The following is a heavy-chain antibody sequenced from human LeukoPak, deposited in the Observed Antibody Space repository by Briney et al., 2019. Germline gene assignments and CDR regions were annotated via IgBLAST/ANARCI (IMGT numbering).Heavy chain of an antibody. V-gene: IGHV4-59*01. CDR3: AREGVVKGYFDY. Sequence: SETLSLTCTVSGGSISPYFWSWIRQPPGKGLEWIGYIYYRGSTNYNPSLKSRVTISLDTSKDQSSLKLSSVTAADTAVYYCAREGVVKGYFDYWGQGTLVTVSS. D-gene: IGHD3-3*01. CDR2: IYYRGST. CDR1: GGSISPYF. J-gene: IGHJ4*02.